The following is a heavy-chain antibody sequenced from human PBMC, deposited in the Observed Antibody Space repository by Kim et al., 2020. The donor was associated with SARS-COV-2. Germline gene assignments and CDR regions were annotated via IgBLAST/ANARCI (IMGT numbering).Heavy chain of an antibody. CDR1: GYTLTELS. Sequence: ASVKVSCKVSGYTLTELSMHWVRQAPGKGLEWMGGFDPEDGETIYAQKFQGRVTMNEDTSTDTAYMELSSLRSEDTAVYYCATVGYYGSGSYPYFDYWGQGTLVTVSS. CDR2: FDPEDGET. V-gene: IGHV1-24*01. D-gene: IGHD3-10*01. CDR3: ATVGYYGSGSYPYFDY. J-gene: IGHJ4*02.